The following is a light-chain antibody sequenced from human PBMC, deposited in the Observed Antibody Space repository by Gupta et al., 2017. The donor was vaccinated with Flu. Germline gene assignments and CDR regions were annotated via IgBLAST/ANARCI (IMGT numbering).Light chain of an antibody. J-gene: IGKJ3*01. CDR3: QQEDNSNYT. Sequence: DIQVTQSPSSLSASVGDRVTITCRASQEITTYLNWYQQKSGKPPKLLIYDASNLETGVPSRFSGSGSGTDFTFTISILQPEDVATYYCQQEDNSNYTFDHGTKVDIK. CDR2: DAS. CDR1: QEITTY. V-gene: IGKV1-33*01.